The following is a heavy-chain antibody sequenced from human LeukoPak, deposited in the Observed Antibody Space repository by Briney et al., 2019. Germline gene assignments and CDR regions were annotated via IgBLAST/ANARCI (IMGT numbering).Heavy chain of an antibody. J-gene: IGHJ5*02. CDR2: MNPNSGNT. CDR1: GYTFTSYD. V-gene: IGHV1-8*03. D-gene: IGHD5-24*01. Sequence: ASVKVSCKASGYTFTSYDINWVRQATGQGLEWMGWMNPNSGNTGYAQKFQGRVTITRNTSISTAYMELSSLRAEDTAVYYCAREAPPDVGGYKGWFDPWGQGTLVTVSS. CDR3: AREAPPDVGGYKGWFDP.